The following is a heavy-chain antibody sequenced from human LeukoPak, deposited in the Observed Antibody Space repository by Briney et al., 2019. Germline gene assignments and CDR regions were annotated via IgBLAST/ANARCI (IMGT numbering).Heavy chain of an antibody. V-gene: IGHV3-74*01. Sequence: GGSLRLSCAASEFTFSSNWMNWVRQAPGKGLAWVSRINSDGSATSYADSVKGRFTISRDNAKNMLYLQMSSLRVEDTAVYYCARDPGSSSHDWYFDLWGPGTLVTVSS. J-gene: IGHJ2*01. D-gene: IGHD6-6*01. CDR3: ARDPGSSSHDWYFDL. CDR2: INSDGSAT. CDR1: EFTFSSNW.